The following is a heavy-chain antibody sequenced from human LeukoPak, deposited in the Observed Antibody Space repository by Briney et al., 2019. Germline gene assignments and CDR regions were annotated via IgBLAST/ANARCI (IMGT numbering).Heavy chain of an antibody. V-gene: IGHV4-59*01. D-gene: IGHD3-22*01. CDR1: GGSISSYY. CDR2: IYYSGST. CDR3: ARAHNYYDSSGIFDY. J-gene: IGHJ4*02. Sequence: SETLFLTCTVSGGSISSYYWSWIRQPPGKGLEWIGYIYYSGSTNYNPPLKSRVTISVDTSKNQFSLKLSSVTAADTAVYYCARAHNYYDSSGIFDYWGQGTLVTVSS.